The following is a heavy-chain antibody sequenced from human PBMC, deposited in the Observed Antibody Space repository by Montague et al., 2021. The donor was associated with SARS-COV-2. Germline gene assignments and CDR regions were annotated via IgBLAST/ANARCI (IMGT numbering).Heavy chain of an antibody. Sequence: SETLSLTCTVSGDSIRSYHWTWIRQPPGKGLEWIGRISDSGRTIYNPSLNSRVTISVDTSKNQFSLNLTSMVAADTAIYYCTRDRGIAAADYYYSGMGVWGPGTTVTVSS. D-gene: IGHD6-13*01. CDR3: TRDRGIAAADYYYSGMGV. CDR1: GDSIRSYH. CDR2: ISDSGRT. J-gene: IGHJ6*02. V-gene: IGHV4-59*13.